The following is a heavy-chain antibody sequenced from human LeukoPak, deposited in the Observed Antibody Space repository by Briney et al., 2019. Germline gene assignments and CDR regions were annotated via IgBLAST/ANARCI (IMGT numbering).Heavy chain of an antibody. CDR3: ARGQKRYCSSTSCYLKVGRWLDY. D-gene: IGHD2-2*01. CDR1: GYTFTGYY. V-gene: IGHV1-2*02. CDR2: INPNSGGT. J-gene: IGHJ4*02. Sequence: GASVKVSCKASGYTFTGYYMHWVRQAPGQGLEWMGWINPNSGGTNYAQKFQGRVTMTRDTSISTAYMELSRLRSDDTAVYYCARGQKRYCSSTSCYLKVGRWLDYWGQGTLVTVSS.